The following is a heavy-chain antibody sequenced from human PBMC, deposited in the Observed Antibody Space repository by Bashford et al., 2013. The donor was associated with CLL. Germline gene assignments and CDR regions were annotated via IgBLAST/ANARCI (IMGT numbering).Heavy chain of an antibody. CDR3: ARDRGGGWSASQKMLFDI. J-gene: IGHJ3*02. Sequence: GVLRLSCAASGFTVSSNYMSWVRQAPGKGLEWVSVIYSCGSTYYADSVKGRFTISRDNSKNTLYLQMNSLRAEDTAVYYCARDRGGGWSASQKMLFDIWGQGTMVTVSS. CDR1: GFTVSSNY. CDR2: IYSCGST. D-gene: IGHD6-19*01. V-gene: IGHV3-66*03.